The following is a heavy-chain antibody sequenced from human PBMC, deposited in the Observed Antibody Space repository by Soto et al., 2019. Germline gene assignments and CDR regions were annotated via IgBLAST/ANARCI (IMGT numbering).Heavy chain of an antibody. J-gene: IGHJ6*02. V-gene: IGHV4-34*01. CDR3: ARVTGRYYYGMDV. CDR1: GGSFSGYY. CDR2: INHSGST. Sequence: QVQLQQWGAGLLKPSETLSLTCAVYGGSFSGYYWSWIRQPPGKGLEWIGEINHSGSTNYNPSLKSRVPXSXDXXKNQFSLKLRSVTAADTAVYYCARVTGRYYYGMDVWGQGTTVTVSS.